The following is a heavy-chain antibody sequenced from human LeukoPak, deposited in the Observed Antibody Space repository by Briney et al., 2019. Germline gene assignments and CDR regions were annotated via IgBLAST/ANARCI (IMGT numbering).Heavy chain of an antibody. Sequence: ASVKVACKASGYTFINYGFSWVRQAPGQGLEWMGWMSGCNGNTNYLQRFQGRVTITTDTSTNTVYMELRSLRSDDTAVYYCARLSTNSRVGGYDPQWYFDLWGRGTLVTVSS. CDR3: ARLSTNSRVGGYDPQWYFDL. J-gene: IGHJ2*01. CDR2: MSGCNGNT. D-gene: IGHD5-12*01. V-gene: IGHV1-18*04. CDR1: GYTFINYG.